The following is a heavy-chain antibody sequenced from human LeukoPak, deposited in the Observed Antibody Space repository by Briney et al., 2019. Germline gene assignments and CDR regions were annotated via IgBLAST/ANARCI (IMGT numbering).Heavy chain of an antibody. CDR2: ISSSSVTM. J-gene: IGHJ4*02. Sequence: PGGSLRLSCVASGFTFSSYSLNWVRQAPGKGLEWISYISSSSVTMHYADSVKGRFTISRDNSKNTVYLQMNSLRAEDTAVYYCARGYCSGRSCYMWYSDYWGQGTLVTVSS. D-gene: IGHD2-15*01. CDR1: GFTFSSYS. CDR3: ARGYCSGRSCYMWYSDY. V-gene: IGHV3-48*01.